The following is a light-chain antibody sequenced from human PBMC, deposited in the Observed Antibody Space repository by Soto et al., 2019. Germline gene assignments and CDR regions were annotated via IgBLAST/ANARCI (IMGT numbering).Light chain of an antibody. J-gene: IGKJ2*01. CDR2: GAS. Sequence: EIVLTQSPGTLSLSPGERATLSCRASQTVTNNYLAWYQQKPGRAPRLVMSGASSRATGIPDRFSGGGSETDFTLTISRLEPEDFAVYYCQQYDSSYTFGQGTKLEIK. CDR3: QQYDSSYT. CDR1: QTVTNNY. V-gene: IGKV3-20*01.